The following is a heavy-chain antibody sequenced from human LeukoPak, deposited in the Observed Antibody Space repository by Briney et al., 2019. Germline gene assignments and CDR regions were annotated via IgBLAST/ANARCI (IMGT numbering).Heavy chain of an antibody. CDR1: GGSISSGGYY. J-gene: IGHJ4*02. CDR2: IYYNGST. CDR3: ARDPGSGIIDY. Sequence: PSETLSLTCTVSGGSISSGGYYWSWIRQHPGKGLEWIGYIYYNGSTYYNPSLKSRVTISVDTSKNQFSLKLSSVTAADTAVYYCARDPGSGIIDYWGQGTLVTVSS. D-gene: IGHD3-10*01. V-gene: IGHV4-31*03.